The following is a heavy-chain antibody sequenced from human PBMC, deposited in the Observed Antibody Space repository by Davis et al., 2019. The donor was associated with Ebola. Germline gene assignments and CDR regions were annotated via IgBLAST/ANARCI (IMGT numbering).Heavy chain of an antibody. CDR1: GGTFSSFT. V-gene: IGHV1-18*01. D-gene: IGHD1-26*01. J-gene: IGHJ3*02. Sequence: ASVKVSCKTSGGTFSSFTISWVRQAPGQGLEWMGWISAYNGNTNYAQKLQGRVTMTTDTSTSTAYMELRSLRSDDTAVYFCARTSIVGTTTTASDIWGQGTLVTVSS. CDR3: ARTSIVGTTTTASDI. CDR2: ISAYNGNT.